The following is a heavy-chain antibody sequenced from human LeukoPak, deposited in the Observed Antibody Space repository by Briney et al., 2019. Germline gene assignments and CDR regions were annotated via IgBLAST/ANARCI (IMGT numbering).Heavy chain of an antibody. CDR3: ARGAPRGAAGTLEWMG. V-gene: IGHV4-61*02. D-gene: IGHD6-13*01. Sequence: PSETLSLTCTVSGGSISSGSYYWSWIRQPAGKGLEWIGRIYTSGSTNYNPSLKSRVTMSVDTSKNQFSLKLSSVTAADTAVYYCARGAPRGAAGTLEWMGWGQGTLVTVSS. CDR2: IYTSGST. J-gene: IGHJ4*02. CDR1: GGSISSGSYY.